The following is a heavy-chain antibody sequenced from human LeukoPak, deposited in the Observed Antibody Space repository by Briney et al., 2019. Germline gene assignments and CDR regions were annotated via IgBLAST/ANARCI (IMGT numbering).Heavy chain of an antibody. V-gene: IGHV4-39*01. Sequence: SETLSLTCSVSGGSISSSSYYWGWIRQPPGKGLEWIASIYYSGNTYYNPSLKSRVTISVDTSKNQFSLKLSSVTAADTALYYCARQQCSGGSCYSRAIWFDPWGQGTLVTVSS. CDR2: IYYSGNT. J-gene: IGHJ5*02. CDR1: GGSISSSSYY. D-gene: IGHD2-15*01. CDR3: ARQQCSGGSCYSRAIWFDP.